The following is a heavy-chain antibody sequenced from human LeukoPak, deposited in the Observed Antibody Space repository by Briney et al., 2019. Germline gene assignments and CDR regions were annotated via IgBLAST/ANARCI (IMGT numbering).Heavy chain of an antibody. CDR2: INHSGST. CDR1: GGSFSGYY. V-gene: IGHV4-34*01. Sequence: SETLSLTCAVYGGSFSGYYWSWIRQPPGKGLEWIGEINHSGSTNYDPSLKSRVTISVDTSKNQFSLKLSSVTAADTAVYYCATLKAARWGFDYWGQGTLVTVSS. J-gene: IGHJ4*02. CDR3: ATLKAARWGFDY. D-gene: IGHD6-6*01.